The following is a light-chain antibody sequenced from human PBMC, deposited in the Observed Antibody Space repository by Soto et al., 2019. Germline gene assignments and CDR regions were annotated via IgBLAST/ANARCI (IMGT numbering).Light chain of an antibody. CDR2: EAS. Sequence: DIQMTQSPSSLSASVGDRVTITCRASQSISTYLSWYQQKSGKAPKLLIYEASSLQSGVPSRFSGSGSGTDFTLTISSLRPEDFATYYCQQSYSTPRTFGQGTRVDIK. V-gene: IGKV1-39*01. CDR3: QQSYSTPRT. J-gene: IGKJ1*01. CDR1: QSISTY.